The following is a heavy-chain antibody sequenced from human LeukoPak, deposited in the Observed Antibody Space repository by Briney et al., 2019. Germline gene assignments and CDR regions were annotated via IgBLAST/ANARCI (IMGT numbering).Heavy chain of an antibody. CDR1: GFSFSIYG. CDR3: AKDLHGASDY. CDR2: ISANGINT. V-gene: IGHV3-23*01. J-gene: IGHJ4*02. D-gene: IGHD3-10*01. Sequence: GGSLRLSCAASGFSFSIYGMSWARQAPGKGLHWLSAISANGINTYYANSVKGRFTISRDNSKNTLYLHMHSLRADDTALYYCAKDLHGASDYWGQGILVTVSS.